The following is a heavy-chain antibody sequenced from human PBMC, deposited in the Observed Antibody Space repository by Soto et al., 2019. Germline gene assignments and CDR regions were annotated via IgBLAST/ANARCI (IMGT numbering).Heavy chain of an antibody. Sequence: QVQLQESGPGLVKPSETLSLTCTVSGGSISSYYWSWIRQPPGKGLEWIGYIYYTGSTNYNPSLKCRITISVDTSKNQFSLKLSSVTAADTAVYYCARQWGFYFVFWGQGTLVTVSS. D-gene: IGHD7-27*01. J-gene: IGHJ4*02. CDR1: GGSISSYY. V-gene: IGHV4-59*08. CDR2: IYYTGST. CDR3: ARQWGFYFVF.